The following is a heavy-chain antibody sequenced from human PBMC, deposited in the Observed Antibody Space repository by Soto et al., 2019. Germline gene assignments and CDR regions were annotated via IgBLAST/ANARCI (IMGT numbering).Heavy chain of an antibody. V-gene: IGHV4-30-2*06. CDR2: ISHLENT. CDR3: ARGGGYDPFDS. D-gene: IGHD5-12*01. Sequence: SETLSLTCTVFGASISYGGYSWSWVRQSPGRGLEWIGYISHLENTYFHPSLKSRLTMSIDRTRNQFSLNLSSVTAADMAVYFCARGGGYDPFDSWGQGILVTVSS. CDR1: GASISYGGYS. J-gene: IGHJ4*02.